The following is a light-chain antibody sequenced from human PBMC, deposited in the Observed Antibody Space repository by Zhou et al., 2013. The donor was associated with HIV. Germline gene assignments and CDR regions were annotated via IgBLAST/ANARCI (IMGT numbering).Light chain of an antibody. J-gene: IGKJ1*01. Sequence: DIQMTQSPSTLSASVGDRVTITCRASQNINSWLAWYQQKPGKAPKLLIYEASNLGSGVPSRFSGSGSGTEFTLTISSLQPDDLATYHCQQCNNYTWTFGQGTKVEIK. CDR3: QQCNNYTWT. V-gene: IGKV1-5*03. CDR2: EAS. CDR1: QNINSW.